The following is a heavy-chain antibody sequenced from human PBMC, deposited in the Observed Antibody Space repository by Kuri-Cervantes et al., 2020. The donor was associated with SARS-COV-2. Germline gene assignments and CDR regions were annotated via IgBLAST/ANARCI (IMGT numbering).Heavy chain of an antibody. CDR3: ARVDSIAARPRWFDP. CDR1: GYSISSGYY. J-gene: IGHJ5*02. D-gene: IGHD6-6*01. Sequence: SETLSLTCTVSGYSISSGYYWGWIRQPPGKGLEWIGSIYHSGSTYYNPSLKSRVTISVDTSKNQFSLKLSSVTAADTAVYYCARVDSIAARPRWFDPWGQGTRGTGSS. V-gene: IGHV4-38-2*02. CDR2: IYHSGST.